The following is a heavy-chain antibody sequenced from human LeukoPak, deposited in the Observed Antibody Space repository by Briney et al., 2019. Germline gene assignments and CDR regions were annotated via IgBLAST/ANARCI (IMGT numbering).Heavy chain of an antibody. V-gene: IGHV3-21*01. J-gene: IGHJ4*02. CDR2: ISSSSSYI. Sequence: GGSLRLSCAASGFTFSGFAMSWVRRTPGKGLEWVSSISSSSSYIYYADSVKGRFTISRDNAKNSLYLQMNSLRAEDTAVYYCARDPSGSYDYWGQGTLVTVSS. CDR3: ARDPSGSYDY. D-gene: IGHD1-26*01. CDR1: GFTFSGFA.